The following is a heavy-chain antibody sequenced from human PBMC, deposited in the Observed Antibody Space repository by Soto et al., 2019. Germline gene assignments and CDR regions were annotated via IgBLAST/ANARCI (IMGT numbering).Heavy chain of an antibody. CDR2: IKSKTDGGTT. J-gene: IGHJ5*02. Sequence: GGSLRLSCAASGFTFSNAWMSWVRQAPGKGLEWVGRIKSKTDGGTTDYAAPVKGRFTISRDDSKNTLYLQMNSLKTEDTALFYCTTDVVVVAATLAWFDPWGQGTLVTVSS. V-gene: IGHV3-15*01. D-gene: IGHD2-15*01. CDR3: TTDVVVVAATLAWFDP. CDR1: GFTFSNAW.